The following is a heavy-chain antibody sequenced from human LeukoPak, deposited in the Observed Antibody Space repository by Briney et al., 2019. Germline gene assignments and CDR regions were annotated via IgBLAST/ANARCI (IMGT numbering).Heavy chain of an antibody. D-gene: IGHD6-19*01. CDR3: ARQAGVT. Sequence: GGSLRLSCAVSGFSINNYWMTWYRQAPGKGLECVAHIKGDASEKYYLDSVKGRFTISRDNAKNSLYLQMDSLRAEDTAVYYCARQAGVTWGQGTLVTVSS. CDR1: GFSINNYW. CDR2: IKGDASEK. V-gene: IGHV3-7*01. J-gene: IGHJ5*02.